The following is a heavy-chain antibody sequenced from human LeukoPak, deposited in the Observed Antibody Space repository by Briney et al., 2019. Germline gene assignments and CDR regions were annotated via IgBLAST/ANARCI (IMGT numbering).Heavy chain of an antibody. CDR3: ARDGWTYCSGGSCYSWYFDY. J-gene: IGHJ4*02. CDR2: ISAYNGNT. CDR1: GYTFTSYG. D-gene: IGHD2-15*01. V-gene: IGHV1-18*01. Sequence: ASVKVSCKASGYTFTSYGISWVRQAPGHGLEWMGWISAYNGNTNYAQKLQGRVTMTTDTSTSTAYMELRSLRSDDTAVYYCARDGWTYCSGGSCYSWYFDYWGQGTLVTVSS.